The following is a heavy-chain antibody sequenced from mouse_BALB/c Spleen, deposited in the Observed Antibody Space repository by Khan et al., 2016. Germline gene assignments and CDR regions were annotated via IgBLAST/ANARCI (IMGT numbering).Heavy chain of an antibody. V-gene: IGHV1-4*01. J-gene: IGHJ2*01. D-gene: IGHD2-3*01. CDR1: GYTFTSYT. Sequence: QVQLKQSGAELARPGASVRMSCKASGYTFTSYTMHWVKQGPGQGLEWIGYVTPSNAYTNYTQTFKDKATLTADKSSSTAYMQLSSLTSEDSAVYYCAREGWLLGYFDYWGQGTTLTVSS. CDR2: VTPSNAYT. CDR3: AREGWLLGYFDY.